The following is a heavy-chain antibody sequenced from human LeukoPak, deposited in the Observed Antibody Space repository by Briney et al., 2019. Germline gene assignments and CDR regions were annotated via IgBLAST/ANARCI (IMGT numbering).Heavy chain of an antibody. CDR3: TRGSDTIFGVARDGFDY. Sequence: GGSLRLSCTTSGFTFGDYAVSWFRQAPGKGLEWVGFIRSKFYSGTIEYAASVRGRFTISRDDSKSIAYLQMNSLKTEDTAVYYCTRGSDTIFGVARDGFDYWGQGTLVTVSS. J-gene: IGHJ4*02. D-gene: IGHD3-3*01. V-gene: IGHV3-49*03. CDR2: IRSKFYSGTI. CDR1: GFTFGDYA.